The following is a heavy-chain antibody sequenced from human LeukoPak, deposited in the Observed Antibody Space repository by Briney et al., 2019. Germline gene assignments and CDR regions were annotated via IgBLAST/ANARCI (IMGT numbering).Heavy chain of an antibody. D-gene: IGHD6-13*01. CDR2: MNPNSGNT. CDR1: GYTFTSYD. V-gene: IGHV1-8*01. J-gene: IGHJ6*02. CDR3: ARPRDSSSWYNYYYGMDV. Sequence: ASVKVSCKASGYTFTSYDINWVRQATGQGLEWMGWMNPNSGNTGYAQKFQGRVTMTRNTSISTAYMELSSLRSEDTAVYYCARPRDSSSWYNYYYGMDVWGQGTTVTVSS.